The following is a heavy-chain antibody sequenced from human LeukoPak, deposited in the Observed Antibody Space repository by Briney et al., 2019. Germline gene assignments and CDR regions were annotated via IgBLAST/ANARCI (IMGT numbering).Heavy chain of an antibody. Sequence: GGSLRLSCAASGFTFSSYAMTWVRQAPGKGLEWVSGISSSGTGTNYAESVKGRFTISRDNSKNTLYLQMNSLRAEDTAVYYCANGNRCTSPNCLGYYYFYMDVWGKGTTVTVSS. V-gene: IGHV3-23*01. CDR1: GFTFSSYA. CDR3: ANGNRCTSPNCLGYYYFYMDV. J-gene: IGHJ6*03. D-gene: IGHD2-8*01. CDR2: ISSSGTGT.